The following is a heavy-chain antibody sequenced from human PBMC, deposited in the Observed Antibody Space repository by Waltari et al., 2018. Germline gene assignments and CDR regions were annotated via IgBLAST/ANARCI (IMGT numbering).Heavy chain of an antibody. CDR3: AKSGRSPWAFDI. CDR1: GFTFSSYG. D-gene: IGHD3-10*01. Sequence: EVQLVESGGGLVQPGGSLRLSCTASGFTFSSYGMTWVRQAPGKGLEWVSGIGGRTGSTNYADSVRGRFTISRDNSKNTLYLQMNSLRAEDTALYYCAKSGRSPWAFDIWGQGTMVTVSS. J-gene: IGHJ3*02. V-gene: IGHV3-23*04. CDR2: IGGRTGST.